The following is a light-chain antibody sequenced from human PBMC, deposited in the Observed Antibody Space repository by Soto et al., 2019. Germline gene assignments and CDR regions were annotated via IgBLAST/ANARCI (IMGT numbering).Light chain of an antibody. CDR1: QTISTH. CDR3: QQSLTIPYT. J-gene: IGKJ2*01. Sequence: DIQMTQSPSSLSASVGDRVTITCRASQTISTHLNWYQQKPGKAPKLLIYAASTLPSGVPSRFSGSGSGTDFTLPINSLQPEDFATYYCQQSLTIPYTFGQGTKLEIK. V-gene: IGKV1-39*01. CDR2: AAS.